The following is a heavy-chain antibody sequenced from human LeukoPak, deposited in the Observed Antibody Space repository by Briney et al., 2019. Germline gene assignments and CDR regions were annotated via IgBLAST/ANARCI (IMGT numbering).Heavy chain of an antibody. CDR2: IYYSGST. D-gene: IGHD3-10*01. CDR3: ARDWYGSGALGILHYGMDV. Sequence: SETLSLTCTVSGGSISSGGYYWSWIRQHPGKGLEWIGYIYYSGSTYYNPSLKSQVTISVDTSKNQFSLKLSSVTAADTAVYYCARDWYGSGALGILHYGMDVWGQGTTVTVSS. CDR1: GGSISSGGYY. V-gene: IGHV4-31*01. J-gene: IGHJ6*02.